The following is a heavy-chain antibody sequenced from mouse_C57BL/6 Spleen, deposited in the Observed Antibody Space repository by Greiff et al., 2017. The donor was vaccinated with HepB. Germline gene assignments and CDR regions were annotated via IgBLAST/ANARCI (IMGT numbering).Heavy chain of an antibody. J-gene: IGHJ2*01. CDR2: ISSGGDYI. CDR1: GFTFSSYA. D-gene: IGHD3-2*02. Sequence: EVQLQQSGEGLVKPGGSLKLSCAASGFTFSSYAMSWVRQTPEKRLEWVAYISSGGDYIYYADTVKGRFTISRDNARNTLYLQMSSLKSEDTAMYYCTRDRAAQATLDYWGQGTTLTVSS. CDR3: TRDRAAQATLDY. V-gene: IGHV5-9-1*02.